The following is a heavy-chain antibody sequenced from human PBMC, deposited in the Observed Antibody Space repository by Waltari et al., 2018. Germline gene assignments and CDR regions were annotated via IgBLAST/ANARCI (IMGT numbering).Heavy chain of an antibody. CDR1: GGSITTRSYH. CDR3: ARQPPTTVPTPRSPFDT. V-gene: IGHV4-39*07. CDR2: IHISGST. D-gene: IGHD4-17*01. J-gene: IGHJ3*02. Sequence: QPQLQESGPGLEKPSETLSLTCTASGGSITTRSYHWAWIRQTPGKGLEWIGSIHISGSTYYNPSLRSRVTMSVDTSNNQFSLKLTSVTAADTAVYYCARQPPTTVPTPRSPFDTWGQGTMVSVSS.